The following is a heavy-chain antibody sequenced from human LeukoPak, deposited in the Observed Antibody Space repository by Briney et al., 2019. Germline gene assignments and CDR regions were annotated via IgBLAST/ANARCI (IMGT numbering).Heavy chain of an antibody. V-gene: IGHV3-48*03. J-gene: IGHJ4*02. CDR3: ARGTGWEVTGDY. D-gene: IGHD2-21*02. Sequence: PGGSLRLSCAASGFTFSSYGMHWVRQAPGKGLEWVSYISRSGSTIYYADSVKGRFTISRDNVKNSLYLQMNSLRAEDTAVYYCARGTGWEVTGDYWGQGILVTVSS. CDR2: ISRSGSTI. CDR1: GFTFSSYG.